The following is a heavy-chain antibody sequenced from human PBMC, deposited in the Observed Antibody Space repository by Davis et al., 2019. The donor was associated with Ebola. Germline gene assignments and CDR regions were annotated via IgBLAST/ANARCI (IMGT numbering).Heavy chain of an antibody. V-gene: IGHV3-23*01. D-gene: IGHD4-17*01. Sequence: PGGSLRLSCAAPGFTFSSYAMSWVRQAPGKGLEWVSAISGSGGSTYYADSVKGRFTISRDNAKNSLYLQMNSLRAEDTAVYYCASSYGDDSFDYWGQGTLVTVSS. CDR2: ISGSGGST. J-gene: IGHJ4*02. CDR1: GFTFSSYA. CDR3: ASSYGDDSFDY.